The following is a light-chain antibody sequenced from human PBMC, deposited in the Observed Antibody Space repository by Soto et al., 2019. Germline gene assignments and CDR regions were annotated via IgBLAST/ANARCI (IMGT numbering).Light chain of an antibody. Sequence: DLQMTQYPSSLSASVGARVTITCRASQGISNYLAWYQQKPGKVPRLLIYAASTLQSGVPSRFSGSGSGTDVTLTISSLQPEEVATYYCQKYNSAPLTFGGGTKVDIK. CDR2: AAS. CDR3: QKYNSAPLT. CDR1: QGISNY. J-gene: IGKJ4*01. V-gene: IGKV1-27*01.